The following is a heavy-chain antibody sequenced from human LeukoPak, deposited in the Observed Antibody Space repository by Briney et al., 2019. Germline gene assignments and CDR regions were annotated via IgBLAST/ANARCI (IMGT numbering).Heavy chain of an antibody. Sequence: GGSLRLSCAAYGSTFTIGYITWVRLQPGNGLGWVAEITLEGRNKYCADAVKSRFPISRDDSKNTLYLQMNSLRDEDTAVYYCARVVCSGGSSTTYYYYYYGMDVWGQGTTVTVSS. V-gene: IGHV3-30*03. CDR2: ITLEGRNK. CDR3: ARVVCSGGSSTTYYYYYYGMDV. J-gene: IGHJ6*02. CDR1: GSTFTIGY. D-gene: IGHD2-15*01.